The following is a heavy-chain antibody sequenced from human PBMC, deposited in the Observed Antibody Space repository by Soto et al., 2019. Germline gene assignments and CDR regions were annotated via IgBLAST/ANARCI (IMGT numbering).Heavy chain of an antibody. V-gene: IGHV4-61*01. Sequence: SETLSLTCTVSGVSVSSGSYYWSWIRQPPGKGLEWIGYIYYSGSTNYNPSLKSRVTISVDTSKNQFSLKLSSVTAADTAVYYCARVGGLDDSSGYYPTYFDYWGQGTLVTVSS. J-gene: IGHJ4*02. CDR1: GVSVSSGSYY. CDR2: IYYSGST. CDR3: ARVGGLDDSSGYYPTYFDY. D-gene: IGHD3-22*01.